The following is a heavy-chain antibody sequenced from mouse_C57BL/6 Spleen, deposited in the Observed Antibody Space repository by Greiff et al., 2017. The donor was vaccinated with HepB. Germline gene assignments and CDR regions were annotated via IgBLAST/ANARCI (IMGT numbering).Heavy chain of an antibody. CDR2: INPGSGGT. J-gene: IGHJ4*01. CDR3: ARWRDY. Sequence: VQLQQSGAELVRPGPSVKVSCKASGYAFTNYLIEWVKQRPGQGLEWIGVINPGSGGTNYNEKFKGKATLTADKSSSTAYMQLSSLASEDSAVYFCARWRDYWGQGTSVTVSS. V-gene: IGHV1-54*01. CDR1: GYAFTNYL.